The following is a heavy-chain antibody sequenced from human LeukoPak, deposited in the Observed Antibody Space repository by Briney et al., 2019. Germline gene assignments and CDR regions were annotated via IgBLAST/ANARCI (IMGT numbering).Heavy chain of an antibody. CDR2: ISSDGSDK. CDR3: ARGSGSNYDTSGYDY. Sequence: PGGSLRLSCAASGFTFSSYGMHWVRQAPGKGLEWVAVISSDGSDKYYADSVKGRFTISRDNSKNTMYLQMNSLRAEDTAVYYCARGSGSNYDTSGYDYWGQGTLVTVSS. V-gene: IGHV3-30*03. J-gene: IGHJ4*02. CDR1: GFTFSSYG. D-gene: IGHD3-22*01.